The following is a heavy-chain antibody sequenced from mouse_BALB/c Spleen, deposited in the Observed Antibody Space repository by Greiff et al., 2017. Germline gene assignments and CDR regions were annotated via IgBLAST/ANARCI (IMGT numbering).Heavy chain of an antibody. Sequence: VQLQQSGPELVKPGASVKMSCKASGYTFTSYVMHWVKQKPGQGLEWIGYINPYNDGTKYNEKFKGKATLTSDKSSSTAYMELSSLTSEDSAVYYCARSITSYYYAMDYWGQGTSVTVSS. J-gene: IGHJ4*01. CDR3: ARSITSYYYAMDY. D-gene: IGHD1-1*01. V-gene: IGHV1-14*01. CDR2: INPYNDGT. CDR1: GYTFTSYV.